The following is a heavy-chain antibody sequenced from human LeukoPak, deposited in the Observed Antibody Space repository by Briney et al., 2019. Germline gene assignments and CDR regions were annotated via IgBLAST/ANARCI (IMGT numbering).Heavy chain of an antibody. J-gene: IGHJ4*02. V-gene: IGHV1-46*01. CDR2: TIPSGSST. CDR3: ERESDFYFDY. D-gene: IGHD2/OR15-2a*01. Sequence: ASVKVSCKASGYTFTNYYLHWVRQAPGQGLEWMGITIPSGSSTIYAQKFQGRVTMTRDTSTSTLYMDLSSLRSEDTAVYYCERESDFYFDYWGQGTLVTVSS. CDR1: GYTFTNYY.